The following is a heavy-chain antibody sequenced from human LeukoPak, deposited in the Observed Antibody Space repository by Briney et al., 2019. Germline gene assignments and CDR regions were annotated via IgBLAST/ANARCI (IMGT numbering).Heavy chain of an antibody. CDR2: TYYRSKWYY. CDR3: ALARSEYHYGLDV. CDR1: GDSVSSISVA. J-gene: IGHJ6*02. Sequence: SQTLSLTCAISGDSVSSISVAWNWIRQSPSRGLEWLGRTYYRSKWYYEYAVSVKGRININPDPSKNQFSLQLNSVTPEDTAVYYCALARSEYHYGLDVWGQGTTVTVSS. V-gene: IGHV6-1*01.